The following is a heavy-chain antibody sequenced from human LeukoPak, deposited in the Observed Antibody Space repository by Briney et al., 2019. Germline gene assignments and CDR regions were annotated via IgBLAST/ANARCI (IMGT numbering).Heavy chain of an antibody. D-gene: IGHD2-15*01. V-gene: IGHV4-30-4*01. CDR2: IHYSGST. CDR3: ARGELLYDY. J-gene: IGHJ4*02. Sequence: SETLSLTCTVSGGSFSSADNYCSWIRQPPGKGLEWIGYIHYSGSTFYSPSLKSRVTMSVDTSKNQFSLKLNSVTAADTAVYYCARGELLYDYWGQGTLVTVSS. CDR1: GGSFSSADNY.